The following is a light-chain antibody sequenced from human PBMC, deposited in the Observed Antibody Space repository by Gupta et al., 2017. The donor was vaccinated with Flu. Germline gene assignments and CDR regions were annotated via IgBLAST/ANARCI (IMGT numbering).Light chain of an antibody. V-gene: IGKV2-30*01. J-gene: IGKJ1*01. Sequence: DVVMTQSPLSLPVILGQPASIACRSSQSLVYSDLNTYLNWFQQRPGQSPRRLIYKVSNRDSGVPDRFSGSGSGTDFTLKISRVEAEDVGVYYCMQGTHWPWTFGQGTKVEIK. CDR3: MQGTHWPWT. CDR1: QSLVYSDLNTY. CDR2: KVS.